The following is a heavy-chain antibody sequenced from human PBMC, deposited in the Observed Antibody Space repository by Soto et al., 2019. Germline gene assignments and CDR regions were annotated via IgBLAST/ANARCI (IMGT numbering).Heavy chain of an antibody. J-gene: IGHJ4*02. CDR3: AREWANCTNGVCYTESRLRLGELSLSFDY. V-gene: IGHV1-2*04. CDR1: GYTFTGYY. D-gene: IGHD3-16*02. CDR2: INPNSGGT. Sequence: ASVKVSCKASGYTFTGYYMHWVRQAPGQGLEWMGWINPNSGGTNYAQKFQGWVTMTRDTSISTAYMELSRLRSDDTAVYYCAREWANCTNGVCYTESRLRLGELSLSFDYWGQGTLVTVSS.